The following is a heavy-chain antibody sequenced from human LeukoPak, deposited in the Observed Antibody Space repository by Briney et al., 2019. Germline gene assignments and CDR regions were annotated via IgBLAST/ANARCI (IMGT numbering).Heavy chain of an antibody. V-gene: IGHV3-9*01. J-gene: IGHJ4*02. D-gene: IGHD5-18*01. Sequence: GGSLRLSCAASGYTFGDYAMHRVRQAPGKGLEWVSGISWNSGSIGYADSVKGRFTISRDNAKNSLYLQMNSLRAEDTALYYCAKGVGGCSYGSYFDYWGQGTLVTVSS. CDR1: GYTFGDYA. CDR2: ISWNSGSI. CDR3: AKGVGGCSYGSYFDY.